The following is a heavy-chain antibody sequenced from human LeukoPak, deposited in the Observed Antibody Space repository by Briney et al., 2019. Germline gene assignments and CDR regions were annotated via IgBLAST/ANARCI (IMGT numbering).Heavy chain of an antibody. Sequence: GGSLRLSCAASGFTFSSYAMSWVRQAPGKGLEWVSAISDSGYSTYYADSVKGRFTISRDNSKNTLYLQMNSLRAEDTAVYYCAKDLTTGGIGYRTNAFHIWGQGTMVTVSS. CDR2: ISDSGYST. J-gene: IGHJ3*02. V-gene: IGHV3-23*01. CDR1: GFTFSSYA. D-gene: IGHD3-22*01. CDR3: AKDLTTGGIGYRTNAFHI.